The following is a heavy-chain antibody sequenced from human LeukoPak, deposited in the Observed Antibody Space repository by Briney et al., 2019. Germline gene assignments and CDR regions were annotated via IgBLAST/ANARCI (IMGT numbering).Heavy chain of an antibody. D-gene: IGHD3-9*01. Sequence: SQTLSLTCTVSGGSISSGGYYWSWIRQHPGKGLEWIGYIYYSGSTYYNPSLKSRVTISVDTSKNQFSLKLSSATAADTAVYYCARGVETYYGILTGLLWDYWGQGTLVTVSS. CDR2: IYYSGST. J-gene: IGHJ4*02. CDR1: GGSISSGGYY. CDR3: ARGVETYYGILTGLLWDY. V-gene: IGHV4-31*03.